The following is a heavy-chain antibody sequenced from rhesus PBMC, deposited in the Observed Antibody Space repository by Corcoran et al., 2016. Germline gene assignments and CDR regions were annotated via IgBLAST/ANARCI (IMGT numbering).Heavy chain of an antibody. CDR1: GFTFGSYY. Sequence: EVQLVESGGGLVQPGGSLRLSCTGSGFTFGSYYMYWVRQAPGKGLEWVSAINRGGVSTWLTDSVKGRFNISKENAKNTLYLQMDSLIAEDTAVYYCARDQQRLVPHDAFDFWGQGLRVTVSS. CDR2: INRGGVST. D-gene: IGHD6-31*01. CDR3: ARDQQRLVPHDAFDF. V-gene: IGHV3-8*01. J-gene: IGHJ3*01.